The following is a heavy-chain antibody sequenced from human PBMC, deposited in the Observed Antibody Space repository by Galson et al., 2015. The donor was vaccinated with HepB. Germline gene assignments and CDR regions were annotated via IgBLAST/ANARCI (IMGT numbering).Heavy chain of an antibody. J-gene: IGHJ1*01. Sequence: SLRLSCAASGFTFSSYAMHWVRQAPGKGLEWVAVISYDGSNKYYADSVKGRFTISRDNSKNTLYLQMNSLRAEDTAVYYCARGNMVRFQAGEYFQHWGQGTLVTVSS. D-gene: IGHD3-10*01. CDR1: GFTFSSYA. CDR3: ARGNMVRFQAGEYFQH. V-gene: IGHV3-30*04. CDR2: ISYDGSNK.